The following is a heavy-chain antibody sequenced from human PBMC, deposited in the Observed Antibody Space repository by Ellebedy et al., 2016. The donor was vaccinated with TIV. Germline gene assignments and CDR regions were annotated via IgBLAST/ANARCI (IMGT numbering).Heavy chain of an antibody. Sequence: GESLKISCSASGFTFSSFRMWWVRQASGKGLEWVPSISSCGRYINYADSVRGRFTISRDNSKNTLDLQMNRLRVEDTAVYFCVREQGMDTGTFDYWGQGTRVTVSS. D-gene: IGHD1-1*01. CDR1: GFTFSSFR. CDR2: ISSCGRYI. V-gene: IGHV3-21*01. CDR3: VREQGMDTGTFDY. J-gene: IGHJ4*02.